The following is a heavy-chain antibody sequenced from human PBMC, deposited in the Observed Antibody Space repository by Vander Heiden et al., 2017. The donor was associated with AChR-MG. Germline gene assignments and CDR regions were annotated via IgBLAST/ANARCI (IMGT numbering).Heavy chain of an antibody. Sequence: EVQLLPSGGGLVQPGGSLSLHCAISGFTFSTYAMSWVRHTPGRGLEWVSTISNLDDMTYYADSVRGRFTISRDYSKNTLYLQMSSLRVDDTAVYYCATLLKARVNRDYWGQGTLVTVSS. CDR2: ISNLDDMT. CDR3: ATLLKARVNRDY. V-gene: IGHV3-23*01. J-gene: IGHJ4*02. CDR1: GFTFSTYA. D-gene: IGHD5-12*01.